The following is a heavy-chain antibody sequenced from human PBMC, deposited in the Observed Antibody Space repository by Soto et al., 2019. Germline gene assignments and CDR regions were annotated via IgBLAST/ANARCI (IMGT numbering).Heavy chain of an antibody. D-gene: IGHD4-17*01. CDR1: GGSFGCYY. J-gene: IGHJ4*02. CDR2: INHSGST. V-gene: IGHV4-34*01. CDR3: ARSDYGDYAVDY. Sequence: SETLSLTCAVYGGSFGCYYWSWIRQPPGKGLEWIGEINHSGSTNYNPSLKSRVTISVDTSKNQFSLKLSSVTAADTAVYYCARSDYGDYAVDYWGQGTLVTVSS.